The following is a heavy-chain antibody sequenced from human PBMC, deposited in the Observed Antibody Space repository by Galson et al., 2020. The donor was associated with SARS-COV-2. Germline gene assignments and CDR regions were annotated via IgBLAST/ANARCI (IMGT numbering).Heavy chain of an antibody. J-gene: IGHJ4*02. Sequence: GESLKISCKGSGYSFTSYWIGWVRQMPGKGLEWMGIIYPGDSDTRYSPSFQGQVTISADKSISTAYLQWSSLKASDTAMYYCARHVEDSSGYYVEGGIDYWGQGTLVTVSS. CDR3: ARHVEDSSGYYVEGGIDY. D-gene: IGHD3-22*01. V-gene: IGHV5-51*01. CDR2: IYPGDSDT. CDR1: GYSFTSYW.